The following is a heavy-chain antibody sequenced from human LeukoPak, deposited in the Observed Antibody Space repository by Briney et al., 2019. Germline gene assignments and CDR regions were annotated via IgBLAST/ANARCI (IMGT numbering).Heavy chain of an antibody. V-gene: IGHV3-23*01. CDR1: GFTFIRYS. Sequence: PGGSLRLSCAASGFTFIRYSMRWVRQPPGKGLECVASIFPSGAEIHYAHSVRDRFTPSRDNSKSTMSLKMNGLRAEDTAIYYCATYRQVLLPFESWGQGTLVTVSS. CDR2: IFPSGAEI. D-gene: IGHD2-8*02. J-gene: IGHJ4*02. CDR3: ATYRQVLLPFES.